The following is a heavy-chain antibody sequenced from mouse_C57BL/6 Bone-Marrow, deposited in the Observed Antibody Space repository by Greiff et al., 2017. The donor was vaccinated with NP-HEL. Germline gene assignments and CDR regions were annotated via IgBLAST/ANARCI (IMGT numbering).Heavy chain of an antibody. J-gene: IGHJ1*03. V-gene: IGHV5-15*01. D-gene: IGHD1-1*01. Sequence: EVQLVESGGGLVQPGGSLKLSCAASGFTFSDYGMAWVRQAPRKGPEWVAFISNLAYSIYYADTVTGRFTISRENAKNTLYLEMSSLRSEDTAMYYCARRGDYGSSEWYFDVWGTGTTVTVSS. CDR3: ARRGDYGSSEWYFDV. CDR2: ISNLAYSI. CDR1: GFTFSDYG.